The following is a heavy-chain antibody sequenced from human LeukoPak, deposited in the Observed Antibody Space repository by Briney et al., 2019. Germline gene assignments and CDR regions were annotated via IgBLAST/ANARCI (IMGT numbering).Heavy chain of an antibody. J-gene: IGHJ3*02. D-gene: IGHD5-18*01. CDR2: IYYSGST. Sequence: PSETLSLTCTVSGGSISSYYWSWIRQPPGKGLEWIGYIYYSGSTNYNPSLKSRVTISVDTSKNQFSLKLSSVTAADTAVYYCARGHIIQPPNIWGQGTMVTVSS. V-gene: IGHV4-59*01. CDR1: GGSISSYY. CDR3: ARGHIIQPPNI.